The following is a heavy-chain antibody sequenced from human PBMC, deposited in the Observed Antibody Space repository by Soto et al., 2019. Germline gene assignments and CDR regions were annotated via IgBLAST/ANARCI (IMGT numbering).Heavy chain of an antibody. CDR2: ISYDGSNK. CDR1: GFTFSSYG. J-gene: IGHJ4*02. Sequence: PGGSLRLSCAASGFTFSSYGMHWVRQAPGKGLEWVAVISYDGSNKYYADSVKGRFTISRDNSKNTLYLQMNSLRAEDTAVYYCAKDPEMATTLGFDYWGQGTLVTVS. D-gene: IGHD1-1*01. CDR3: AKDPEMATTLGFDY. V-gene: IGHV3-30*18.